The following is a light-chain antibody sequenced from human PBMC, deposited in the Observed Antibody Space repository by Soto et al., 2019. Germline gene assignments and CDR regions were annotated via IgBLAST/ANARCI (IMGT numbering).Light chain of an antibody. CDR3: QQYSSLPRT. J-gene: IGKJ1*01. CDR2: SAS. V-gene: IGKV3-20*01. CDR1: QSVSSKY. Sequence: EIVLTQSPGTLSLSPGERATLSCRASQSVSSKYLAWYHQRPGQAPRVLIHSASSRATGIPGRFTGSGSGTDFTLTITRLEPEDFGVYYCQQYSSLPRTFGQGTKVDI.